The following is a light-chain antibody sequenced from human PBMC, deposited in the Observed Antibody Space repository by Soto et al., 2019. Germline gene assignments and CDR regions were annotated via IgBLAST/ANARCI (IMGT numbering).Light chain of an antibody. Sequence: QSVLTQPASVSGSPGQSITISCTGTSSDVGSYNLVSWYQQHPGKAPKLMIYEVSKRPSGVSNRFSGSKSGNTASLTISGLQAEDEADYYCCSYAGSSSLFGTGTRSPS. CDR2: EVS. CDR3: CSYAGSSSL. CDR1: SSDVGSYNL. V-gene: IGLV2-23*02. J-gene: IGLJ1*01.